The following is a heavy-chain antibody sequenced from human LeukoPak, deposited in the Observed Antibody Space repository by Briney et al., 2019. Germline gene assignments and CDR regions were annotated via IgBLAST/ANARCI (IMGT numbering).Heavy chain of an antibody. CDR3: ARDGFYYGLGSYYGLDY. V-gene: IGHV4-59*01. Sequence: SETLSLTCTVSGGSISSYYWSWIRQPPGKGLEWIGYIYYSGSTNYNPSLKSRVTISVDTSKNQFSLKLSSVTAADTAVYYCARDGFYYGLGSYYGLDYWGQGALPTVSS. J-gene: IGHJ4*02. CDR1: GGSISSYY. D-gene: IGHD3-10*01. CDR2: IYYSGST.